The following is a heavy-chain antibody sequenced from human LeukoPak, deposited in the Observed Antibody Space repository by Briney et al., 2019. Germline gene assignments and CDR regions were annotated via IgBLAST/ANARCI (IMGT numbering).Heavy chain of an antibody. CDR2: IYYSGST. CDR3: ARDLSGATVTTGCYYYYGMDV. Sequence: SETLSLTCTVSGGSISSYYWSWIRQPPGKGLEWIGYIYYSGSTNYNPSLKSRVTISVDTSKNQFSLKLSSVTAADTAVYYCARDLSGATVTTGCYYYYGMDVWGKGTTVTVSS. J-gene: IGHJ6*04. V-gene: IGHV4-59*01. CDR1: GGSISSYY. D-gene: IGHD4-17*01.